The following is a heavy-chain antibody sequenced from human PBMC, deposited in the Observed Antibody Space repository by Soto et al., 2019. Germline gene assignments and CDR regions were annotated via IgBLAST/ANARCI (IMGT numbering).Heavy chain of an antibody. J-gene: IGHJ4*02. Sequence: SVKVSCKASGGTFSSYTISWVRQAPGQGLEWMGRIIPILGIANYAQKFQGRVTITADKSTSTAYMELSSLRSEDTAVYYCAAAPYGLDDYFDYWGQGTLVTVSS. D-gene: IGHD4-17*01. CDR1: GGTFSSYT. CDR2: IIPILGIA. V-gene: IGHV1-69*02. CDR3: AAAPYGLDDYFDY.